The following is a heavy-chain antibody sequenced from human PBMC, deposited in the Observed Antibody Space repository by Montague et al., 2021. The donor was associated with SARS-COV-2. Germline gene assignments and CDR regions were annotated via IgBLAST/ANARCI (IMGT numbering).Heavy chain of an antibody. CDR3: ARHSGRDTIFGVVIIPDAFDI. J-gene: IGHJ3*02. CDR2: IYYSGST. Sequence: SETLSLTCTVSGSSISSSIYYWGWIRQPPGKGLEWLGSIYYSGSTYYNPTLQSRVTISVDTSKNQLSLKLGSVPAADTAVYYCARHSGRDTIFGVVIIPDAFDIWGQVTMVTVSS. D-gene: IGHD3-3*01. CDR1: GSSISSSIYY. V-gene: IGHV4-39*01.